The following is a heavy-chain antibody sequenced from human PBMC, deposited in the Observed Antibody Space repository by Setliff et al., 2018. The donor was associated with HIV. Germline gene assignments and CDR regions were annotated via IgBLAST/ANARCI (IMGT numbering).Heavy chain of an antibody. D-gene: IGHD3-22*01. CDR2: FDPEDDET. CDR3: ATIRAYYYDSSGQEYFQH. J-gene: IGHJ1*01. Sequence: ASVKVSCKVSGYTLTEVSIHWVRQAPGKGLEWVGGFDPEDDETVYAQKFQGRVTMTEDTSTDTAYMELSSLTSEDTAMYYCATIRAYYYDSSGQEYFQHWGHGSLVT. V-gene: IGHV1-24*01. CDR1: GYTLTEVS.